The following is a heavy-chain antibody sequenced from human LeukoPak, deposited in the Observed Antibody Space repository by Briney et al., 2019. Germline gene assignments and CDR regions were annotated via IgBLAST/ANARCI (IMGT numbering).Heavy chain of an antibody. V-gene: IGHV1-8*02. CDR3: ARVPRPGKQWLVRSNSYYYGMDV. D-gene: IGHD6-19*01. CDR2: MNPNSGNT. Sequence: GASVKVSCKASGYTFTGYYMHWVRQAPGQGLEWMGWMNPNSGNTGYAQKFQGRVTMTRNTSISTAYMELSSLRSEDTAVYYCARVPRPGKQWLVRSNSYYYGMDVWGQGTTVTVSS. J-gene: IGHJ6*02. CDR1: GYTFTGYY.